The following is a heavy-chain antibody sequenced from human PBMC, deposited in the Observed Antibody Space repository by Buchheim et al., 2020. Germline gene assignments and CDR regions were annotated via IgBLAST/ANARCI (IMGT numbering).Heavy chain of an antibody. Sequence: EVQLVESGGDLVQPGGSLRLSCAASGFTFSSYGMNWVRQAPGKGVEWISYISSSGSNIHHADSVKGRFTIPRDNAKNSLYLQMNSLRAEDTAVYYCALGDFWSGKTDYWGQGTL. CDR3: ALGDFWSGKTDY. CDR2: ISSSGSNI. D-gene: IGHD3-3*01. J-gene: IGHJ4*02. V-gene: IGHV3-48*03. CDR1: GFTFSSYG.